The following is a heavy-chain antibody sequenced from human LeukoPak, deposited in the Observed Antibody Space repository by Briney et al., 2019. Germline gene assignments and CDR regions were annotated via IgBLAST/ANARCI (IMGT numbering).Heavy chain of an antibody. CDR3: AREISSWYKFDY. D-gene: IGHD6-13*01. V-gene: IGHV4-31*03. J-gene: IGHJ4*02. CDR1: GGSISSGGYY. Sequence: SQTLSLTCTVSGGSISSGGYYWSWIRQHPGKGLERIGYIYYSGSTYYNPSLKSRVTISVDTSKNQFSLKLSSVTAADTAVYYCAREISSWYKFDYWGQGTLVTVSS. CDR2: IYYSGST.